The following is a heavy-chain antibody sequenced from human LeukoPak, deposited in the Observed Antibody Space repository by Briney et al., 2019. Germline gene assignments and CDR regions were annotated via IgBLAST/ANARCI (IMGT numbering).Heavy chain of an antibody. CDR2: ISYDGNHE. J-gene: IGHJ4*02. Sequence: GGSLRLSCVASVFAFNTSAIHWVRQAPGKGLEWVAVISYDGNHEHYADFAQGRFTVSRDNSKNTVYLLLSSLRGEDTAIYNGAEDLDYWGQGTLVTVSS. CDR3: AEDLDY. CDR1: VFAFNTSA. V-gene: IGHV3-30-3*01. D-gene: IGHD2-15*01.